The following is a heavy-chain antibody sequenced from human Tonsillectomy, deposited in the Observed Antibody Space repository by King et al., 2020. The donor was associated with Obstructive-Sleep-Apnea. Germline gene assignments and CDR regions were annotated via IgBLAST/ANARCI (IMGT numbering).Heavy chain of an antibody. V-gene: IGHV3-30-3*01. CDR1: GFTFSNYA. CDR3: ARDRANWYFDL. J-gene: IGHJ2*01. CDR2: ISHDESNK. Sequence: VQLVESGGGVVQPGRSLRLSCAASGFTFSNYAMHWVRQAPGKGLGWVAAISHDESNKYYADSVKGRFTISRDNSKNTLYLQVDSLTTEDTALYYCARDRANWYFDLWGRGTLVTVSS.